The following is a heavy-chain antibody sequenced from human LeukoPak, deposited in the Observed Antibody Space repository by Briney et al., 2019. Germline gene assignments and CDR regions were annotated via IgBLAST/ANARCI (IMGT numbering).Heavy chain of an antibody. CDR3: ARGASSFTYIGDY. J-gene: IGHJ4*02. CDR1: GGTFSGYY. CDR2: INYGGST. V-gene: IGHV4-34*01. Sequence: SETLSLTCAAYGGTFSGYYWSWIRQPPGKGLEWIGEINYGGSTNYNPSLKSRVTISVDSSKNHFSLKLSSVTAADTAVYYCARGASSFTYIGDYWGQGTLDTVAS. D-gene: IGHD3-16*01.